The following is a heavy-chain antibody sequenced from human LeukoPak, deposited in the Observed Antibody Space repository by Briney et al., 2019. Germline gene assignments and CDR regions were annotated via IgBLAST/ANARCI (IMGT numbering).Heavy chain of an antibody. Sequence: PGGSLRLSCETSGFSFSTYWMSWVRQAPGKGLEWVANIRPDGSEKYYVDSVKGRFTISRDIAKQPVFLQMTSLRVEDTAVYYCARLSAMVRGPEDIFYFEYWGLGTLVTVSS. CDR2: IRPDGSEK. V-gene: IGHV3-7*01. D-gene: IGHD3-10*01. CDR3: ARLSAMVRGPEDIFYFEY. J-gene: IGHJ4*02. CDR1: GFSFSTYW.